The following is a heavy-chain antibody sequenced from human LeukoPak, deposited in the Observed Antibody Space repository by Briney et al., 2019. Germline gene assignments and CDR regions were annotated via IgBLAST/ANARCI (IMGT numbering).Heavy chain of an antibody. CDR3: ARAGCSSTSCYNYYYYYMDV. D-gene: IGHD2-2*02. J-gene: IGHJ6*03. CDR1: GFTFSSYS. V-gene: IGHV3-48*01. Sequence: GGSLRLSCAASGFTFSSYSMNWVRQAPGKGLEWVSYISSSSSTIYYADSVKGRFTISRDNAKNSLYLQMNSLRAEDTAVYYCARAGCSSTSCYNYYYYYMDVWGKGTTVTVSS. CDR2: ISSSSSTI.